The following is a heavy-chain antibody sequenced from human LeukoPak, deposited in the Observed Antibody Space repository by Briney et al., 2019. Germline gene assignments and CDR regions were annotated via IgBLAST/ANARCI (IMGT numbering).Heavy chain of an antibody. J-gene: IGHJ4*02. V-gene: IGHV3-23*01. D-gene: IGHD4-23*01. Sequence: PGGSLRLSCAASGFTISSYSMNWVRQAPGKGLEWVSSIIGSGDITYYADSVKGRFTISRDNSKNTLYLQMNSLRAEDTAVYYCAKGVVPSTVITPFDYWGQGTLVTVSS. CDR2: IIGSGDIT. CDR3: AKGVVPSTVITPFDY. CDR1: GFTISSYS.